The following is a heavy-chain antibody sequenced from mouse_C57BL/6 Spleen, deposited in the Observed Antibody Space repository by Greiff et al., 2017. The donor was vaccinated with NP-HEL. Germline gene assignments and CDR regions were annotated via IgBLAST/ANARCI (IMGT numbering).Heavy chain of an antibody. CDR1: GYTFTSYW. CDR3: ARSPYITRMMDY. CDR2: INPSNGGT. D-gene: IGHD1-1*01. J-gene: IGHJ4*01. V-gene: IGHV1-53*01. Sequence: VQLLQSGTELVKPGASVKLSCKASGYTFTSYWMHWVQQRPGQGLAWIGYINPSNGGTNYNEKFKSKATLTVDKSSSTAYMQLSSLTSEDSAVYYCARSPYITRMMDYWGQGTSVTVSS.